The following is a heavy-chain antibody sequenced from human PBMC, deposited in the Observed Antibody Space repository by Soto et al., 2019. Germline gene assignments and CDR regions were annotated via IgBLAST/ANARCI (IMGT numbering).Heavy chain of an antibody. Sequence: GVSLRLSCAASGFTFSSFGMHWVRQAPGKGLEWVAVISYDGINKYYADSVKGRFTISRDNFKNTMYLQMNSLRDEDTAVYYCAKDPDDYGSGSYPFSWGQGTLVTVSS. D-gene: IGHD3-10*01. V-gene: IGHV3-30*18. CDR1: GFTFSSFG. CDR2: ISYDGINK. J-gene: IGHJ5*02. CDR3: AKDPDDYGSGSYPFS.